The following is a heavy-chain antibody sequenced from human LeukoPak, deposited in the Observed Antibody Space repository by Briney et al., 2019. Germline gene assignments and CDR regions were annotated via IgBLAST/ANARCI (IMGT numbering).Heavy chain of an antibody. CDR1: GYTFTSYG. CDR3: ARFPTSGYDRLQVDY. D-gene: IGHD5-12*01. Sequence: ASVKVSCKASGYTFTSYGISWVRQAPGQGLEWMGWISAYNGNTNYAQKLQGRVTMTTDTCTSTAYMELRSLRSGDTAVYYCARFPTSGYDRLQVDYWGQGTLVTVSS. V-gene: IGHV1-18*01. CDR2: ISAYNGNT. J-gene: IGHJ4*02.